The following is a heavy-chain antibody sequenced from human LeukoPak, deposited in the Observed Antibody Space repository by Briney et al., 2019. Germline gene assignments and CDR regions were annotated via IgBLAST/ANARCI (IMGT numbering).Heavy chain of an antibody. J-gene: IGHJ4*02. D-gene: IGHD2-2*01. CDR3: ARRVWCSSTNCRGFDY. Sequence: PGGSLRLSCAASGFTFSSYAMSWVRQAPGKGLEWVSAVSVSGSNTYYADSVKGRLTISRDNSKNTLYLQMNSLRAEDTAVYYCARRVWCSSTNCRGFDYWGQGTPVTVSS. CDR1: GFTFSSYA. V-gene: IGHV3-23*01. CDR2: VSVSGSNT.